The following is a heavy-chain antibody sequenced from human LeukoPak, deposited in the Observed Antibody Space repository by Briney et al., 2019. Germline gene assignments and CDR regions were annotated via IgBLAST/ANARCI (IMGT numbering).Heavy chain of an antibody. D-gene: IGHD3-22*01. CDR3: ARGGDSSGYYWWDYYYYMDV. CDR2: ISSSSSYI. CDR1: GFTFSSYS. V-gene: IGHV3-21*01. J-gene: IGHJ6*03. Sequence: PGGSLRLSCAASGFTFSSYSMNWVRQAPGKGLEWVSSISSSSSYIYYADSVKGRFPISRDNAKNSLYLQMNSLRAEDTAVYYCARGGDSSGYYWWDYYYYMDVWGKGTTVTVSS.